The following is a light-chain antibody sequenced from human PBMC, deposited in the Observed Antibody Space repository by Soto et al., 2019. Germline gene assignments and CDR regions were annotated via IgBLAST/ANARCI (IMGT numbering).Light chain of an antibody. V-gene: IGKV1-12*01. CDR1: QGFSTW. Sequence: DIQMTQSPSSVSASVGDRVTITCRASQGFSTWLAWYRRKPGRAPGLLIYSASSLHSGVPARFSGSGSGTDFTLTISSRQPEDFATYYCQQANSFPRTFGGGTEVEIK. J-gene: IGKJ4*01. CDR2: SAS. CDR3: QQANSFPRT.